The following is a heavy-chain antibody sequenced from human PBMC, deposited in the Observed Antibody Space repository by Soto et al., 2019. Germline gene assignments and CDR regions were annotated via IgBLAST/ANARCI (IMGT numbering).Heavy chain of an antibody. D-gene: IGHD2-2*01. V-gene: IGHV1-8*01. CDR2: INPDSDNT. CDR3: ARGRRYCTTTSCYPPALFPYGMDV. J-gene: IGHJ6*02. CDR1: GYTFTNYD. Sequence: GASVNVSCKTSGYTFTNYDINWVRQAAGQGLEWMGWINPDSDNTGYAQKFQGRVTMTRDTSISTAYMELNSLRSEDTAIYYCARGRRYCTTTSCYPPALFPYGMDVWGQGTTVTVSS.